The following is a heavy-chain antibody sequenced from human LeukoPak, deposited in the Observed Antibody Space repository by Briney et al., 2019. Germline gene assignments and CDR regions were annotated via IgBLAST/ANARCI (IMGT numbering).Heavy chain of an antibody. D-gene: IGHD5-24*01. CDR2: INSDGSDT. J-gene: IGHJ4*02. CDR1: GFTFSSYW. V-gene: IGHV3-74*01. Sequence: PGGSLRLFYAASGFTFSSYWMHWVRRGPGKGLVWVSRINSDGSDTGHADSVNGRFTISRDNAKNMVFLEMNSLRAEDTAVYYCARDRDGPDYWGQGNLVTVSS. CDR3: ARDRDGPDY.